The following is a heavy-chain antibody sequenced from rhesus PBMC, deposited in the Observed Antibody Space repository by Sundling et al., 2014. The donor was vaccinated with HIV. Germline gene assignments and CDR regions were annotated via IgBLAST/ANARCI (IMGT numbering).Heavy chain of an antibody. J-gene: IGHJ6*01. D-gene: IGHD3-3*01. Sequence: EVQLVESGGGLAKPGGSLRLSCAASGFTFSSYAMHWVRQAPGKGLEWVSAISSGGSTYYADSVKGRFTISRDNSKNTLSLQMNSLRAEDTAVYYCAKEAHLYNIWTGYYTDGLDSWGQGVVVTVSS. CDR2: ISSGGST. V-gene: IGHV3-103*01. CDR3: AKEAHLYNIWTGYYTDGLDS. CDR1: GFTFSSYA.